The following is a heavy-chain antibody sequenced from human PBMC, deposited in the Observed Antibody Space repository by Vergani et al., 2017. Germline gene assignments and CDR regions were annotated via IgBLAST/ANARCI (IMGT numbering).Heavy chain of an antibody. CDR2: ISGSGGST. V-gene: IGHV3-23*04. D-gene: IGHD2/OR15-2a*01. CDR1: GFTFSSYA. CDR3: ARGALSPYYYYGMDV. Sequence: EVQLVESGGGLVQPGGSLKLSCAASGFTFSSYAMSWVRQAPGKGLEWVSAISGSGGSTYYADSVKGRCTISRDNSKNTLYLQMNSLRAEDTAVYYCARGALSPYYYYGMDVWGQGTTVTVSS. J-gene: IGHJ6*02.